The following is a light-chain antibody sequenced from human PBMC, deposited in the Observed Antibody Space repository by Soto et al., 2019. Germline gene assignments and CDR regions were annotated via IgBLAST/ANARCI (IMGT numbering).Light chain of an antibody. CDR2: GAS. V-gene: IGKV3-20*01. J-gene: IGKJ5*01. Sequence: IVLTQSPATLSLSPGERATLSCRASQTVSSNYLAWCQQRPGQAPRLLMYGASTRAAGIPDRFSGSGSGTDFTLTITRLENEDVAVYFCQQYTGPPTTFGQGTRLEIK. CDR3: QQYTGPPTT. CDR1: QTVSSNY.